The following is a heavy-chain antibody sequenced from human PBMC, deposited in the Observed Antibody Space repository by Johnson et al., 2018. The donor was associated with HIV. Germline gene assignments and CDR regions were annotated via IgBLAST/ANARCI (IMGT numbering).Heavy chain of an antibody. V-gene: IGHV3-33*08. CDR3: ARTPSLPGAFDI. CDR1: GLSFSNLG. CDR2: ISFDGNLK. J-gene: IGHJ3*02. Sequence: VQLVESGGGVVQPGKSLTLSCVSSGLSFSNLGIHWVRQAPGKRPEWVAVISFDGNLKKYADSVKGRFTISRDNSKNSLYLQMNSLRAEDTAVYYCARTPSLPGAFDIWGQGTMVTVSS.